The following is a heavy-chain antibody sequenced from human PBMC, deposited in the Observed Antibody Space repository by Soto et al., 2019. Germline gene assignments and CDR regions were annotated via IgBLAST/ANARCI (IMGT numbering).Heavy chain of an antibody. CDR3: ATVDTARVYYYYGMDV. Sequence: QVQLVQSGAEVKKPGSSVKVSCKASGGTFSSYAISWVRQAPGQGLEWMGGIIPIFGTANYAQKFQGRVTITADESTSTAYMELSSLRSEDTAVYYCATVDTARVYYYYGMDVWGQGTTVTVSS. D-gene: IGHD5-18*01. J-gene: IGHJ6*02. CDR1: GGTFSSYA. V-gene: IGHV1-69*12. CDR2: IIPIFGTA.